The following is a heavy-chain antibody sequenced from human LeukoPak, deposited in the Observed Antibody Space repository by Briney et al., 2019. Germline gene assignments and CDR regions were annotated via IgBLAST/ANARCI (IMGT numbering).Heavy chain of an antibody. V-gene: IGHV1-24*01. D-gene: IGHD6-19*01. CDR2: FDPEDGET. J-gene: IGHJ4*02. CDR1: GYTLTELS. Sequence: ASVKVSCKVSGYTLTELSMHWVRQAPGKGLEGMGGFDPEDGETIYAQKFQGRVTMTEDTSTDAAYMELSSLRPEDTSVYYCATVVIAVAGNHYFDYWGQGTLSPSPQ. CDR3: ATVVIAVAGNHYFDY.